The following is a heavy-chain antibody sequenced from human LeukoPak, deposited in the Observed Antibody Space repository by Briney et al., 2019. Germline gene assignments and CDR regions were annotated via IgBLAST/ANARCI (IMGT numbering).Heavy chain of an antibody. V-gene: IGHV3-11*01. CDR3: ARSIGLTGGGVDV. Sequence: GGSLRLSCAASGFTFSDYNMNWVRQAPGKGLEWVSYITNGGSTIHHADSVKGRFTISRDNAKKKLYLQMNSLRAEDTAVYYCARSIGLTGGGVDVWGQGTTVTVSS. D-gene: IGHD3-9*01. CDR1: GFTFSDYN. J-gene: IGHJ6*02. CDR2: ITNGGSTI.